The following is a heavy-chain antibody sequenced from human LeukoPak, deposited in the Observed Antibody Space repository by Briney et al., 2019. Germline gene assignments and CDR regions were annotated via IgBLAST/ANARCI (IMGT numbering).Heavy chain of an antibody. CDR1: GGSFSGYY. J-gene: IGHJ4*02. Sequence: SETLSLTCAVYGGSFSGYYWSWIRQPPGKGLEWIGEINHSGSTNYNPSPKSRVTISVDTSKNQFSLKLSSVTAADTAVYYCARGKLRQWLVRGPDRKSYRDLAYFDYWGQGTLVTVSS. CDR3: ARGKLRQWLVRGPDRKSYRDLAYFDY. D-gene: IGHD6-19*01. CDR2: INHSGST. V-gene: IGHV4-34*01.